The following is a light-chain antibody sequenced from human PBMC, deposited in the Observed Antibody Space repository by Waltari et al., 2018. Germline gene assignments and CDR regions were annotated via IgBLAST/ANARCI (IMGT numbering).Light chain of an antibody. CDR3: SLYMGSGIWV. CDR2: KGH. CDR1: SGSVSTTSY. Sequence: QTVVTQEPSLSVSPGGTVTLTCALSSGSVSTTSYATWYRQTPGQTPRTLLYKGHNRSSGVPDRFSGSILGNKVALTITGAQADDECHYYCSLYMGSGIWVFGGGTKLTVL. V-gene: IGLV8-61*01. J-gene: IGLJ3*02.